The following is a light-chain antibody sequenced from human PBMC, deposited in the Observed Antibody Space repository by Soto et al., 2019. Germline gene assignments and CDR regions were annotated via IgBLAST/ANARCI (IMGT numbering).Light chain of an antibody. V-gene: IGKV3-15*01. Sequence: EIVLTQSQGTLSLCPVERGTLXWRVSQSVTSNYIAWYQQKPGQAPRLLIYGASTRATGSPARFSGSGSGTEFTLSIGSLQSEDFAVYYCQQYNDWPPTFGQGTKVDIK. CDR2: GAS. CDR1: QSVTSN. CDR3: QQYNDWPPT. J-gene: IGKJ1*01.